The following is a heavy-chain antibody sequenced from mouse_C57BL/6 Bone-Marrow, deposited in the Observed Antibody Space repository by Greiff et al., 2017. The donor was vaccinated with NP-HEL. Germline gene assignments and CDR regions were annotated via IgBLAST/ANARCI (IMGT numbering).Heavy chain of an antibody. V-gene: IGHV14-2*01. CDR2: IDPEDGET. CDR1: GFNIKDYY. J-gene: IGHJ1*03. CDR3: ASPYYYGSWYFDV. D-gene: IGHD1-1*01. Sequence: EVQLQQSGAELVKPGASVKLSCTASGFNIKDYYMHWVKQRTEQGLEWIGRIDPEDGETKYAPKFQGKATITADTSSNTAYLQLSSLTSEDTAVYYCASPYYYGSWYFDVWGTGTTVTVSS.